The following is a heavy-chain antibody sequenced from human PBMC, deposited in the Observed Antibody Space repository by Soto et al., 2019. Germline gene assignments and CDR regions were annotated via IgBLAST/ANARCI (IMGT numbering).Heavy chain of an antibody. D-gene: IGHD6-13*01. CDR1: GGSFSGYY. CDR2: INHSGST. CDR3: ARFSSPQEDNWFDP. Sequence: PSETLSLTCAVYGGSFSGYYWSWIRQPPGKGLEWIGEINHSGSTNYNPSLKSRVTISVDTSKNQFSLKLSSVTAADTAVYYCARFSSPQEDNWFDPWGQGTLVTVSS. V-gene: IGHV4-34*01. J-gene: IGHJ5*02.